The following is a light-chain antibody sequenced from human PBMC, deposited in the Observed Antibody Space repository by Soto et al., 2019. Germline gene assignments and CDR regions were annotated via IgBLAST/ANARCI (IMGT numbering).Light chain of an antibody. V-gene: IGKV3-20*01. CDR2: AAT. CDR3: LRFGSSPET. J-gene: IGKJ1*01. Sequence: EVVLTQSPGTLSLSPGERATLSCRASQSVADSYLAWYQQKPGRAPRLLFYAATRRATGIRDRFSSSGSVSDFTLTISTLEPDYFAVYYCLRFGSSPETFGQGTKVE. CDR1: QSVADSY.